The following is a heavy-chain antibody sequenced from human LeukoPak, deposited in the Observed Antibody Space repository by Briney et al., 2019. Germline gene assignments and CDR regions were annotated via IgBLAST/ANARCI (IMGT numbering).Heavy chain of an antibody. CDR3: ARGGSAIFDP. Sequence: SETLSLTCTVSGGSISSGGYYWSWIRQHPGKGLEWIGYIYHSGSTYYNPSLKSRVTISVDRSKNQFSLKLSSVTAADTAVYYCARGGSAIFDPWGQGTLVTVSS. CDR1: GGSISSGGYY. V-gene: IGHV4-30-2*01. CDR2: IYHSGST. J-gene: IGHJ5*02.